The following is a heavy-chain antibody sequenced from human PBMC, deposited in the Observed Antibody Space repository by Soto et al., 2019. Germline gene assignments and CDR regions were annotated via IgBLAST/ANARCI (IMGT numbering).Heavy chain of an antibody. CDR3: ARDPPSSSSPGVDASDI. CDR2: IYHSGST. V-gene: IGHV4-4*02. CDR1: GGSISSSNW. D-gene: IGHD6-13*01. Sequence: SETLSLTCAVSGGSISSSNWWSWVRQPPGQGLEWIGQIYHSGSTNYNPSLKSRVTISVDKPKNHFSLELSSVTAADTAVYYCARDPPSSSSPGVDASDIWGQGTMVTVSS. J-gene: IGHJ3*02.